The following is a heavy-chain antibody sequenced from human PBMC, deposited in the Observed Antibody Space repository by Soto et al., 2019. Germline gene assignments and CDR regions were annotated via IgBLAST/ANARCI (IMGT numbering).Heavy chain of an antibody. J-gene: IGHJ4*02. CDR2: IIPIFGTA. V-gene: IGHV1-69*06. Sequence: SVKVSCKASGYNFTRFGISWVRQAPGQGLEWMGGIIPIFGTANCAQKFQGRVTITADKSTSTAYMELSSLRSEDTAVYYCASLIPHSGGGYWGQGTLVTVSS. D-gene: IGHD6-19*01. CDR3: ASLIPHSGGGY. CDR1: GYNFTRFG.